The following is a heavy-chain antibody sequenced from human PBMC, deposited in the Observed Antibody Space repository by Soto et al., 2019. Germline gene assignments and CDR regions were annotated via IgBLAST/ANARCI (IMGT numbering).Heavy chain of an antibody. D-gene: IGHD2-15*01. CDR2: IFSNYEK. J-gene: IGHJ4*02. CDR1: GFSLSNARMG. V-gene: IGHV2-26*01. Sequence: QVTLKESGPVLVKPKENLTLTCTVSGFSLSNARMGVSWIRLPPGEALEWLAHIFSNYEKTYSTSLKSRLTISKDTSKSQVVLTMTNMDPVDTATYYCARIRRWSTPWYFDYWGQGTLVTVSS. CDR3: ARIRRWSTPWYFDY.